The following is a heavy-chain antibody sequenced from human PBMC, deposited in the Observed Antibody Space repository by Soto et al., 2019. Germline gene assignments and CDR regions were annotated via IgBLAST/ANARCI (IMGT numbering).Heavy chain of an antibody. V-gene: IGHV3-23*01. CDR3: ARDESSSMYYFAY. CDR2: ISGSGGST. J-gene: IGHJ4*02. Sequence: EVQLLESGGGLVQAGGFLRLSCAASGFTFSSKSMSWVRQPPGKGLEGVSGISGSGGSTYYADSVKGRFTISRDNSKNTLLLQMNSLRAEDTAVYYCARDESSSMYYFAYWGQGTLVTVSS. D-gene: IGHD6-13*01. CDR1: GFTFSSKS.